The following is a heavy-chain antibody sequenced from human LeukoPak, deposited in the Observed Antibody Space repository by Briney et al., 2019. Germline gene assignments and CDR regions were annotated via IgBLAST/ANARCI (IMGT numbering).Heavy chain of an antibody. V-gene: IGHV3-23*01. J-gene: IGHJ6*02. Sequence: GGSLRLSCSASGFTFSNYAMSWVRQAPGKGLEWVSAVSGGGDSTCYADSVKGRFTISRDNSRNTVYLQMSSLRAEDTALYYCAKDSANSYYYGSGSYYQFWGQGTTVTVSS. CDR1: GFTFSNYA. CDR2: VSGGGDST. CDR3: AKDSANSYYYGSGSYYQF. D-gene: IGHD3-10*01.